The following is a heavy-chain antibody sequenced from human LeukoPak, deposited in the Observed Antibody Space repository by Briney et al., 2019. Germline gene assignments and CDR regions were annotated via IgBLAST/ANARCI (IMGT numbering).Heavy chain of an antibody. V-gene: IGHV3-53*01. CDR1: GFTVSSNY. Sequence: PGGSLRLSCAAPGFTVSSNYMSWVRQAPGKGLEWVSVTYSGGSTYYADSVKGRFTISRDNSKNTLYLQMNSLRAEDTAVYYCARDLGSYGSVDAFDIWGQGTMVTVSS. D-gene: IGHD5-18*01. CDR3: ARDLGSYGSVDAFDI. J-gene: IGHJ3*02. CDR2: TYSGGST.